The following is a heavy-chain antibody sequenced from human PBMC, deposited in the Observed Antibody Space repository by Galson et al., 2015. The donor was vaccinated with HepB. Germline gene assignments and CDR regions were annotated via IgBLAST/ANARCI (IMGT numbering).Heavy chain of an antibody. J-gene: IGHJ4*02. Sequence: SLRLSCAASAFSFGGYAMHWVRQAPGKGLEWVAAVSYDGSYQFYRDSVKGRFTISRDNSKNTLYLQMDNLRPEDTALYFCASHVSPNDVSTNRRDYWGQGTLVTVSS. CDR2: VSYDGSYQ. CDR3: ASHVSPNDVSTNRRDY. D-gene: IGHD3-9*01. V-gene: IGHV3-30-3*01. CDR1: AFSFGGYA.